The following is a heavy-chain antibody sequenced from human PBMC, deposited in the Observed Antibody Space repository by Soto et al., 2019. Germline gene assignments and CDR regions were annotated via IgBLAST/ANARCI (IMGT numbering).Heavy chain of an antibody. CDR2: IKQDGSEK. Sequence: GGSLRLSCAASGFTFSSYWMSWVRQAPGKGLEWVANIKQDGSEKYYVDSVKGRFTISRDNAKNSLYLQMNSLRAEDTAVYYCARDPCSSTSCYLVAFEIWGQGTMVTVSS. V-gene: IGHV3-7*01. J-gene: IGHJ3*02. CDR1: GFTFSSYW. D-gene: IGHD2-2*01. CDR3: ARDPCSSTSCYLVAFEI.